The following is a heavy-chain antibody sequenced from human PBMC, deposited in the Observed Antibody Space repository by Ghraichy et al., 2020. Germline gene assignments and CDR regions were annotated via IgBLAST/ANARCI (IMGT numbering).Heavy chain of an antibody. CDR3: AKDQGTVLASDY. V-gene: IGHV3-23*01. CDR1: GFTFSNFV. Sequence: GGSLRLSCSASGFTFSNFVMNWVRQAPGKGLEWVSTIGGAFDTYYADSVKGRFTIFRDNSKNTLYLQMNSLRAEDTAVYFCAKDQGTVLASDYWGQGTLGTVAS. J-gene: IGHJ4*02. D-gene: IGHD1/OR15-1a*01. CDR2: IGGAFDT.